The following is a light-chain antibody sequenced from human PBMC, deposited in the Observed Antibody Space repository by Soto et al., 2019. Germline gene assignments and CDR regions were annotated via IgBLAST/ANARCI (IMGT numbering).Light chain of an antibody. CDR2: DVS. Sequence: QSALTQPASVSGSPGQSITISCTGTSRDVGSYNYVSWYQQRPGKAPRLMIYDVSDRPSGISIRFSGSKSGNTASLTISGLQAEDEADYFCSSYTSSSTVVFGGGTKLTGL. CDR1: SRDVGSYNY. J-gene: IGLJ3*02. V-gene: IGLV2-14*01. CDR3: SSYTSSSTVV.